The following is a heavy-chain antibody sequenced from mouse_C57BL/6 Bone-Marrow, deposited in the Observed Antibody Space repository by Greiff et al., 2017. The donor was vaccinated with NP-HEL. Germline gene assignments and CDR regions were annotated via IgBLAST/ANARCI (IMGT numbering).Heavy chain of an antibody. CDR1: GYTFTDYN. J-gene: IGHJ1*03. D-gene: IGHD1-1*01. CDR3: ARKSITTVVDWYFDV. CDR2: INPNNGGT. V-gene: IGHV1-18*01. Sequence: VQLQQSGPELVKPGASVKIPCKASGYTFTDYNMDWVKQSPGKSLEWIGDINPNNGGTIYNQKFKGKATLTVDKSSSTAYMELRSLTSEDTAVYYCARKSITTVVDWYFDVWGTGTTVTVSS.